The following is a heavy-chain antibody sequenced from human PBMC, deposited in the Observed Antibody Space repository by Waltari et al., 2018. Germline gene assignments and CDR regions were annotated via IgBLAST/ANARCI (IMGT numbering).Heavy chain of an antibody. CDR2: ISYDGSDE. CDR3: ARDLGNSYFDFWSGYYPTDY. V-gene: IGHV3-30*01. Sequence: QVQLVESGGGVVQPGRSLTLSCAGSGFLFGSYAMHWVRQAPGKGLEWVAVISYDGSDEYYADSVKGRFTISRDNSKNTLYLQMNSLRSEDTAVYYCARDLGNSYFDFWSGYYPTDYWGQGTLVTVSS. J-gene: IGHJ4*02. D-gene: IGHD3-3*01. CDR1: GFLFGSYA.